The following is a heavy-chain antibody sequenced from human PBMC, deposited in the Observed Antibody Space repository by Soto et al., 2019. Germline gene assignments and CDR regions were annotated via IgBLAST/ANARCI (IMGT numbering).Heavy chain of an antibody. CDR2: IHYNGNN. CDR1: GDSISSYS. CDR3: AKVPGP. Sequence: APETLSLTCTVSGDSISSYSWIWVRQPPGNGLEWIGNIHYNGNNKNNPSPKSQVTMSVATSKNHFSLNLTSVTATDTAVYYCAKVPGPWGQGTLVTVSS. V-gene: IGHV4-59*12. D-gene: IGHD3-10*01. J-gene: IGHJ5*02.